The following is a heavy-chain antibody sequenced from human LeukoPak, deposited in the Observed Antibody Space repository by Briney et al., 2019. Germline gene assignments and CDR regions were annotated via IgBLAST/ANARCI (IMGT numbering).Heavy chain of an antibody. J-gene: IGHJ5*02. D-gene: IGHD2/OR15-2a*01. Sequence: SETLSLTCTVSGDSISSYYWSWIRQPPGKGLEWIGYIYYNGSTNYNPSLKSRVTISVDTSKNQFSLKLSSVTAADTAVYYCARVSKGWFDPWGQGTLVTVSS. CDR1: GDSISSYY. CDR3: ARVSKGWFDP. V-gene: IGHV4-59*08. CDR2: IYYNGST.